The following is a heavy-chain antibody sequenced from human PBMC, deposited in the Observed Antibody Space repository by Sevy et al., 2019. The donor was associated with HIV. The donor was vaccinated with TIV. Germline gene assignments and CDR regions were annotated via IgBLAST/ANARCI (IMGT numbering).Heavy chain of an antibody. J-gene: IGHJ4*02. D-gene: IGHD3-3*01. CDR2: INTSGST. Sequence: SETLSLTCTVSGDSFSSYFWAWIRQPAGKGLEWIGRINTSGSTNYNPSLKSRVTMSVDTSKSQFSLKVTSLTAADTAIDFCARSNWVTATNDFSKSYYFDYWGQGSLVTVSS. V-gene: IGHV4-4*07. CDR3: ARSNWVTATNDFSKSYYFDY. CDR1: GDSFSSYF.